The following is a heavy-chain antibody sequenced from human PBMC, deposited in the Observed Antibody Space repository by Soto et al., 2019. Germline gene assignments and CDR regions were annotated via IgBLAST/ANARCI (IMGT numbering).Heavy chain of an antibody. D-gene: IGHD1-26*01. V-gene: IGHV1-69*01. Sequence: QVQLVQSGAEVKKPGSSVKVSCKASGGTFSSYAISWVRQAPGQGLEWMGGIIPIFGTANYAQKFQGRVTITADEATNTAYMELSSLRSEDTAVYYCARDRCASGSPRGDAIDIWGQGTMVTVSS. CDR1: GGTFSSYA. J-gene: IGHJ3*02. CDR2: IIPIFGTA. CDR3: ARDRCASGSPRGDAIDI.